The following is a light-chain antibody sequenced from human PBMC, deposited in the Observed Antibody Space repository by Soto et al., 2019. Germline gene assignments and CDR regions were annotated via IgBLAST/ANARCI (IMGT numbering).Light chain of an antibody. CDR2: LGS. CDR1: QSLLHSNGYNY. CDR3: MQPLQSWT. Sequence: IVMTQSPLSLPVTPGEPASISCRSSQSLLHSNGYNYLDWYLQKPGQSPQLLIYLGSNRASGVPDRFSGSGSSTDFTLKISRVEAEDVGVYYCMQPLQSWTFGQGTKVDI. J-gene: IGKJ1*01. V-gene: IGKV2-28*01.